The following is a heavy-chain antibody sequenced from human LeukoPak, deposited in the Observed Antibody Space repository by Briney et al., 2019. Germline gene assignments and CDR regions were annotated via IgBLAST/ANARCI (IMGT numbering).Heavy chain of an antibody. CDR3: ARVGQWLFVSY. Sequence: PGGSLRLSCAASGFTFNNAWMTWVRQAPGKGLEWVGRIKTKTDDETTDYAAPVKGRFTISRDDAKNTLYLQMNSLRAEDTAVYYCARVGQWLFVSYWGQGTLVTVSS. V-gene: IGHV3-15*01. CDR2: IKTKTDDETT. D-gene: IGHD6-19*01. CDR1: GFTFNNAW. J-gene: IGHJ4*02.